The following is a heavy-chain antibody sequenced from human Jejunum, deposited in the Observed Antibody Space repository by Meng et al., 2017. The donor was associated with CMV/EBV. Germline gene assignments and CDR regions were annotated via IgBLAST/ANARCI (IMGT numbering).Heavy chain of an antibody. V-gene: IGHV1-18*01. CDR1: GYVFNTKG. D-gene: IGHD2-2*01. Sequence: GYVFNTKGISWVRQAYGQGFEWIGWITPYNGNTKLADKFQGRVTLTTDSSTRTVYMDLRRLTSDDTAMYYCARERPGSGYQVTDYWGQGTLVTVSS. J-gene: IGHJ4*02. CDR2: ITPYNGNT. CDR3: ARERPGSGYQVTDY.